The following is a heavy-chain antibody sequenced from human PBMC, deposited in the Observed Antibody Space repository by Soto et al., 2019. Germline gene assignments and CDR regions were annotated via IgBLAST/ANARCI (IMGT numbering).Heavy chain of an antibody. CDR3: ARDESPITIII. Sequence: ASVKVSCKASGGTFSSYAISWVRQAPGQGLEWMGGIIPIYGTANYAQKFQGRVTITADTSTSIAYMELRSLRSDDTAVYYCARDESPITIIIWGQGTLVTVSS. V-gene: IGHV1-69*06. CDR2: IIPIYGTA. CDR1: GGTFSSYA. D-gene: IGHD3-22*01. J-gene: IGHJ4*02.